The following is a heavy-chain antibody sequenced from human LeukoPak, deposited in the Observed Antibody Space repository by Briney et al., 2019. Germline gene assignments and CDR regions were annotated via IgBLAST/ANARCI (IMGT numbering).Heavy chain of an antibody. CDR2: ISAYNGNT. D-gene: IGHD3-10*01. Sequence: GASVKVSCKASGYTFTSYGISWVRQAPGQGLEWMGWISAYNGNTNYAQKLQGRVTMTTDTSTSTAYMELRSLRSDDTAVYYCAREAGIDYYGSGNRGWFDPWGQGTLVTVSS. V-gene: IGHV1-18*01. CDR1: GYTFTSYG. CDR3: AREAGIDYYGSGNRGWFDP. J-gene: IGHJ5*02.